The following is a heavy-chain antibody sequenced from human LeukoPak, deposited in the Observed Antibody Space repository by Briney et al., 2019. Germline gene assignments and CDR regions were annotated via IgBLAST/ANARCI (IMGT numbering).Heavy chain of an antibody. D-gene: IGHD3-22*01. CDR2: IYYTGSS. V-gene: IGHV4-39*07. CDR3: TRAASSGPLFTYHMDV. Sequence: SETLSLTCAVSGGSIRSSDDYWGFVRQTPGKGLEWMGSIYYTGSSHYNPSLKSRATISVDTSKNQFSLKLTSVTAADTAVYYCTRAASSGPLFTYHMDVWGKGTTVTVSS. J-gene: IGHJ6*03. CDR1: GGSIRSSDDY.